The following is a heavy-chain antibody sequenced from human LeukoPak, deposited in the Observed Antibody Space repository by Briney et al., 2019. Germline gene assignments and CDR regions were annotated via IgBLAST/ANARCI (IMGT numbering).Heavy chain of an antibody. J-gene: IGHJ6*02. CDR2: IYYSGST. Sequence: PSETLSLTCTVSGGSISSYYWSWIRQPPGKGLEWIGYIYYSGSTNYNPSLKSRVTISVDTSKNQFSLKLSSVTAADTAVYYCARHIKSKYYYYGMDVWGQGTTVTVSS. V-gene: IGHV4-59*08. D-gene: IGHD3-10*01. CDR1: GGSISSYY. CDR3: ARHIKSKYYYYGMDV.